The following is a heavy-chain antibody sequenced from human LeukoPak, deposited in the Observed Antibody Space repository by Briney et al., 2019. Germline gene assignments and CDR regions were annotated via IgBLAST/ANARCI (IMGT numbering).Heavy chain of an antibody. CDR1: GGSISSYY. J-gene: IGHJ6*03. CDR3: ARGSLHYYYYMDV. CDR2: IYYSGST. Sequence: SETLSLTCTVSGGSISSYYWSWIRQPPGKGLEWIGYIYYSGSTNYNPSLKSRVTISVDTSKNQFSLKLSSVTAADTAVYYCARGSLHYYYYMDVWGKGTTVTISS. D-gene: IGHD1-26*01. V-gene: IGHV4-59*01.